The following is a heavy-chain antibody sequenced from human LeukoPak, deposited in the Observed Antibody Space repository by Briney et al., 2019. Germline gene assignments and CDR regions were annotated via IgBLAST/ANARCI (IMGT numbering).Heavy chain of an antibody. Sequence: GSLRLSCAASGFTFSSYDMHWVRQATGKGLEWVSAIGTAGDTYYPGSVKGRFTISRENAKNSLYLQMNSLRAGDTAVYYCARSLHPYNWFDPWGQGTLVTVSS. CDR3: ARSLHPYNWFDP. CDR1: GFTFSSYD. J-gene: IGHJ5*02. V-gene: IGHV3-13*01. CDR2: IGTAGDT. D-gene: IGHD3-16*01.